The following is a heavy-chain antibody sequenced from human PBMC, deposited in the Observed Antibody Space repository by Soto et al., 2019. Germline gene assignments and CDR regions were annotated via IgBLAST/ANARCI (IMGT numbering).Heavy chain of an antibody. CDR1: GFTFDDYA. V-gene: IGHV3-9*01. Sequence: GGSLRLSCAASGFTFDDYAMHWVRQAPGKGLEWVSGISWNSGSIGYADSVKGRFTISRDNAKNSLYLQMNSLRAEDTALYYCAKSYYYDSSGYYYGLDYWGQGTLVTSPQ. D-gene: IGHD3-22*01. J-gene: IGHJ4*02. CDR2: ISWNSGSI. CDR3: AKSYYYDSSGYYYGLDY.